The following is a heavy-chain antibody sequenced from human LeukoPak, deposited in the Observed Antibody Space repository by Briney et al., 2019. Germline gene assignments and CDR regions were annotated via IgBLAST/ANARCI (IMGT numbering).Heavy chain of an antibody. Sequence: VASVKVSRQAYVGTLSRYAISSVRQAPGQGGEWMGGIIPMFGTANYVQKFQGRVTIHADESTSTANMELSSQRSEDTAVYYCATPRAAASYNYYYYYMDVWGKGTTVTVSS. CDR1: VGTLSRYA. CDR2: IIPMFGTA. V-gene: IGHV1-69*13. D-gene: IGHD6-13*01. J-gene: IGHJ6*03. CDR3: ATPRAAASYNYYYYYMDV.